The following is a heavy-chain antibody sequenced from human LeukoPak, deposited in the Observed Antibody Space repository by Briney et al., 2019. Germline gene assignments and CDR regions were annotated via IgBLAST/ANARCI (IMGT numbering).Heavy chain of an antibody. Sequence: PGRSLRLSCAASGFTFSSYSMNWVRQAPGKGLEWVSSISSSSSYIYYADSVKGRFTISRDNAKNSLYLQMNSLRAEDTAVYYCASYYGSGSYYPYYFDYWGQGTLVTVSS. J-gene: IGHJ4*02. D-gene: IGHD3-10*01. V-gene: IGHV3-21*01. CDR1: GFTFSSYS. CDR2: ISSSSSYI. CDR3: ASYYGSGSYYPYYFDY.